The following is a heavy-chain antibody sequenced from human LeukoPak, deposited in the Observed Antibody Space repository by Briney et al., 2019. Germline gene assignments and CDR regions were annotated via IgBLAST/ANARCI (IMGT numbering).Heavy chain of an antibody. CDR2: IWYDGSNN. V-gene: IGHV3-33*01. CDR1: GFTFSSYG. Sequence: GGSLRLSCAASGFTFSSYGMHWVRKAPGKGLEWVAVIWYDGSNNYYADSVKGRFTISRDNSKNTLYLQMNSLRAEDTAVYYCARDGPMTLDPWGQGTLVTVSS. CDR3: ARDGPMTLDP. J-gene: IGHJ5*02.